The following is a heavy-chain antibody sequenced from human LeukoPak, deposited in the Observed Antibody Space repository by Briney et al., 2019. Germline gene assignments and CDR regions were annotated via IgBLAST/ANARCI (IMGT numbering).Heavy chain of an antibody. CDR3: ARDSYYYDSSGYWDLDY. CDR1: GGSFSGYY. CDR2: INHSGST. Sequence: SETLSLTCAVYGGSFSGYYWSWIRQPPGKGLEWIGEINHSGSTNYNPSLKSRVTISVDTSKNQFSLKLSSVTAADTAVYYCARDSYYYDSSGYWDLDYWGQGTLVTVSS. J-gene: IGHJ4*02. V-gene: IGHV4-34*01. D-gene: IGHD3-22*01.